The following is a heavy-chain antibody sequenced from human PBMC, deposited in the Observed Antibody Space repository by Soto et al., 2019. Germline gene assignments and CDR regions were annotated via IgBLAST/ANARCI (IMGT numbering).Heavy chain of an antibody. Sequence: SETLSLTCTVSGGSVSSYYWSWIRQPAGKGLEWIGRIYTSGSTNYNPSLKSRVTVSVDTSKDQFSLKLSSVTAADTAVYYCARSIAAVAYDWFDPWGQGTLVTVSS. D-gene: IGHD6-13*01. J-gene: IGHJ5*02. CDR2: IYTSGST. V-gene: IGHV4-4*07. CDR1: GGSVSSYY. CDR3: ARSIAAVAYDWFDP.